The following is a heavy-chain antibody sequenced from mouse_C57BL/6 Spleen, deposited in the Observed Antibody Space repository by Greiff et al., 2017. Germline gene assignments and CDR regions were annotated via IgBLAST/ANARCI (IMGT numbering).Heavy chain of an antibody. CDR1: GYTFTSYW. J-gene: IGHJ4*01. D-gene: IGHD1-1*01. Sequence: QVQLQQPGAELVMPGASVKLSCKASGYTFTSYWMHWVKQRPGQGLEWIGEIDPTDSYTNYNQKFKGKSTLTVDKSSSTAYMQLSSLTSEDSAVYYCARGRSSAYYYAMDYWGQGTSVTVSS. CDR3: ARGRSSAYYYAMDY. CDR2: IDPTDSYT. V-gene: IGHV1-69*01.